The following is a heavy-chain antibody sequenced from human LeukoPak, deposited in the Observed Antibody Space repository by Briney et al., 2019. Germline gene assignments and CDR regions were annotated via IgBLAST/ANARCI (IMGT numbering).Heavy chain of an antibody. Sequence: SETLSLTCTVSGGSIISNYWSWIRQSAGTGLEWIGRIYGSGITDYNPSLKSRVTMSLDMSRKQFSLRLTSVTAADTAVYYCARLKFYDSTGYSPGYYMDVWGKGTTVSVFS. V-gene: IGHV4-4*07. D-gene: IGHD3-22*01. J-gene: IGHJ6*03. CDR1: GGSIISNY. CDR3: ARLKFYDSTGYSPGYYMDV. CDR2: IYGSGIT.